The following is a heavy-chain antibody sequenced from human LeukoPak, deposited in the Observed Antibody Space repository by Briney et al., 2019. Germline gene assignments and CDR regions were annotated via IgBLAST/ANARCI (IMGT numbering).Heavy chain of an antibody. CDR2: IYYSGST. Sequence: SETLSLTCSVSGGSISSYYWSWIRQPPGKGLEWIGYIYYSGSTDYNPSLKSRVTISVDTSKNQFFLKLSSVTAADTAVYYCARLLPPYSSSVVNWFDPWGQGTLVTVSS. CDR3: ARLLPPYSSSVVNWFDP. CDR1: GGSISSYY. D-gene: IGHD6-13*01. J-gene: IGHJ5*02. V-gene: IGHV4-59*01.